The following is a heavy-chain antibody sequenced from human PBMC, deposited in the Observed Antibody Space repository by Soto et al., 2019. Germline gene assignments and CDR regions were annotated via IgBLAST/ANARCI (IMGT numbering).Heavy chain of an antibody. V-gene: IGHV1-18*01. CDR3: ARSRNVDTAMVYYYYMDV. D-gene: IGHD5-18*01. Sequence: ASVKVSCKASGYTFTSYGISWVRQAPGQGLEWMGWISAYNGNTSYAQKLQGRVTMTTDTSTSTAYMELRSLRSDDTAVYYCARSRNVDTAMVYYYYMDVWGKGTTVTVSS. CDR2: ISAYNGNT. J-gene: IGHJ6*03. CDR1: GYTFTSYG.